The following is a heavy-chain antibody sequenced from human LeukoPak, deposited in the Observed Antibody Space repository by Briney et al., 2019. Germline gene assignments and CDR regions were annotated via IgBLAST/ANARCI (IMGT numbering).Heavy chain of an antibody. CDR2: IYSGGST. J-gene: IGHJ4*02. CDR3: AAGYCSSTSCSDY. D-gene: IGHD2-2*01. Sequence: GGSLRLSCAAFGFTVSSNYMSWVRQAPGKGLEWVSVIYSGGSTYYADSVKGRFTISRDNSKNTLYLQMNSLRAEDTAVYYCAAGYCSSTSCSDYWGQGTLVTVSS. CDR1: GFTVSSNY. V-gene: IGHV3-66*01.